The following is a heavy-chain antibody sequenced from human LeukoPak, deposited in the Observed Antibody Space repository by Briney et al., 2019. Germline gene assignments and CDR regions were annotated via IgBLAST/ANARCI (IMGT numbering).Heavy chain of an antibody. V-gene: IGHV4-39*07. J-gene: IGHJ6*03. CDR2: IYYSGST. CDR3: ARTGRLWFGYYYYMDV. CDR1: GGSISSSSYY. Sequence: PSETLSLTCTVSGGSISSSSYYWGWIRQPPGKGLEWIGSIYYSGSTYYNPSLKSRVTISVDTSKNQFSLKLSSVTAADTAVYYCARTGRLWFGYYYYMDVWGKGTTVTVSS. D-gene: IGHD3-10*01.